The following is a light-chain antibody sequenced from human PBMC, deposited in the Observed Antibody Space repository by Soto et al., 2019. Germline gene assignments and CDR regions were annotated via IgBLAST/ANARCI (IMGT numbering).Light chain of an antibody. CDR2: GAS. V-gene: IGKV3-20*01. CDR3: QQYGSSPRT. CDR1: QTVSSNY. J-gene: IGKJ1*01. Sequence: EIALTQPPGTLSLSPGESPTLSRRASQTVSSNYLAWYQQKPGQAPRLLIYGASKRATGIPDRFSGSGSGTDFTLTISRLEPEDFAVYCCQQYGSSPRTFGQGTKVDIK.